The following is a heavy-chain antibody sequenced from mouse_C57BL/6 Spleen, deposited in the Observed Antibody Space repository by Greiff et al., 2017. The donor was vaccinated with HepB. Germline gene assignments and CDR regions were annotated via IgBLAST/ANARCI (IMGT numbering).Heavy chain of an antibody. V-gene: IGHV14-4*01. CDR3: TNGGYLDY. Sequence: EVQLQQSGAELVRPGASVKLSCTASGFNIKDDYMHWVKQRPEQGLEWIGLIDPENGDTEHASKFQGKATITADTSSNTAYLQLSSLTSEDTAVYYCTNGGYLDYWGQGTTLTVSS. CDR1: GFNIKDDY. J-gene: IGHJ2*01. CDR2: IDPENGDT.